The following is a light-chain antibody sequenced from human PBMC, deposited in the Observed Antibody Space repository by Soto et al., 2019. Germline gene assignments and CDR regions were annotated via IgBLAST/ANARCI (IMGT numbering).Light chain of an antibody. J-gene: IGKJ5*01. V-gene: IGKV2-28*01. Sequence: DIVMTQSPLSLPVTPGEPASISCRSSQSLLQTNGYTYLDWYLQKPGQSPQLLIYLTSIRASGVPDRFSGSGSGTEFTLKISRVEAEDVGVYYCMQALQTPITFGQGTRLEIK. CDR1: QSLLQTNGYTY. CDR2: LTS. CDR3: MQALQTPIT.